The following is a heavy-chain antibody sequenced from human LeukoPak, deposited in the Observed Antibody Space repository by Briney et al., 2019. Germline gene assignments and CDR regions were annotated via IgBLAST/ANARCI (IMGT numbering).Heavy chain of an antibody. CDR2: ISSSGSTI. J-gene: IGHJ4*02. Sequence: GGSLRLSCAASGFTFSSYEMNWVRQAPGKGLEWVSYISSSGSTIYYADSVKGRFTISRDNAKNSLYLQMNSLRAEDTAVYYCARLRSTKDAYWGQGTLVTVSS. CDR3: ARLRSTKDAY. V-gene: IGHV3-48*03. D-gene: IGHD2-2*01. CDR1: GFTFSSYE.